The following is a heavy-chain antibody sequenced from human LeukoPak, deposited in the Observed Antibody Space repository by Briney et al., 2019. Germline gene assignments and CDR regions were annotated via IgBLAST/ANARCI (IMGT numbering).Heavy chain of an antibody. V-gene: IGHV4-39*07. CDR1: GGSISNSLYH. CDR3: AIAAARYPGDY. CDR2: IYYTGTT. D-gene: IGHD1-1*01. J-gene: IGHJ4*02. Sequence: PSETLSLTCAVSGGSISNSLYHWGWIRQPPGKGLEWIGNIYYTGTTNYSPSLKSRLTLSIDTSRSQFSLKLTSVTAADTAVYYCAIAAARYPGDYWGQGTLVTVSS.